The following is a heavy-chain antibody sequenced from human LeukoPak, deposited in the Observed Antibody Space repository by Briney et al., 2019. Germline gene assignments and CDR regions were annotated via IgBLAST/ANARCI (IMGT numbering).Heavy chain of an antibody. J-gene: IGHJ4*02. CDR3: AKDIGTWIQLWPDFYYFDY. Sequence: GGSLRLSCAASGFTFSSYGMSWVRQAPGKGLGWVSAISGSGDSTYYADSVKGRFTISRDNTKNTLYLQMNSLRAEDTAVYYCAKDIGTWIQLWPDFYYFDYWDQGTLVTVSS. CDR2: ISGSGDST. V-gene: IGHV3-23*01. D-gene: IGHD5-18*01. CDR1: GFTFSSYG.